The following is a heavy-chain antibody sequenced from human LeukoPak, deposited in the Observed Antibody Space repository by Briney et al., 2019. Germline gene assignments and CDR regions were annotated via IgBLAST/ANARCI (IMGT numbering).Heavy chain of an antibody. Sequence: GGTLRLSCAASGFTFSSYGMSWVRQAPGKGLEWVSAISGSGGSTYYADSVKGRFTISRDNSKNTLYLQMNSLRAEDTAVYYCARVKMREFTMVRGVINLFFDYWGQGTLVTVSS. V-gene: IGHV3-23*01. D-gene: IGHD3-10*01. CDR3: ARVKMREFTMVRGVINLFFDY. CDR1: GFTFSSYG. J-gene: IGHJ4*02. CDR2: ISGSGGST.